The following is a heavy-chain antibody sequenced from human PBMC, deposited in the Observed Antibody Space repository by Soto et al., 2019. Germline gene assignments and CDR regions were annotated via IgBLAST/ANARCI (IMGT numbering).Heavy chain of an antibody. CDR3: ARAQGYFDY. J-gene: IGHJ4*02. CDR2: TYYRSRWYN. Sequence: LSLTCAISGAIVSSNSAACNWIRQSPSRGLEWLGRTYYRSRWYNDYAVSVKSRITVNPDTSKNQFYLQLKSVTPEDTAVYYCARAQGYFDYWGQGTLVTVSS. V-gene: IGHV6-1*01. CDR1: GAIVSSNSAA.